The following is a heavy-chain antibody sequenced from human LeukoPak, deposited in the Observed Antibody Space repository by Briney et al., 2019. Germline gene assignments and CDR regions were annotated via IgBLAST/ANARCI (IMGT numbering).Heavy chain of an antibody. CDR2: IRSKAYGGTT. CDR1: GFTFGDYA. Sequence: GGSLRLSCTASGFTFGDYAMSWFRQAPGKGLEWVGFIRSKAYGGTTEYAASVKGRFTISRDDSKSIAYLQMNSLKTEDTAVYYCTRQLYYDSNVPDYWGQGTLVTVSS. J-gene: IGHJ4*02. V-gene: IGHV3-49*03. D-gene: IGHD3-22*01. CDR3: TRQLYYDSNVPDY.